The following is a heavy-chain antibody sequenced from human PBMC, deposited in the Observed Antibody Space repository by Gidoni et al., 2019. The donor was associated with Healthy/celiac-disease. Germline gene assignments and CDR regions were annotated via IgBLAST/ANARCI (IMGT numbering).Heavy chain of an antibody. CDR1: GGSISSYY. J-gene: IGHJ4*02. D-gene: IGHD1-26*01. V-gene: IGHV4-59*01. CDR2: IYYSGSN. Sequence: QVQLQESGPGLVKPSETLSLTCTVPGGSISSYYWSCIRQPPGKGLEWIGYIYYSGSNNYNPSLKSRVTISVDTSKNQFSLKLSSVTAADTAVYYCARDGYSAAFDYWGQGTLVTVSS. CDR3: ARDGYSAAFDY.